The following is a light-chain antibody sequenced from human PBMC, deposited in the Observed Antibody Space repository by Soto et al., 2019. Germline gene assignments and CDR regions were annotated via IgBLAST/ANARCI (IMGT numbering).Light chain of an antibody. CDR2: AAA. CDR3: QQYESSKT. Sequence: EIVLTQSPGTLSLSPGERATLSCRASQTLPRSYLAWYQQRPGQAPRLLIYAAASRATGIPARFSGSGSGTDFTLTISRLEPEDCAVYHWQQYESSKTFGQGTRVEIK. CDR1: QTLPRSY. V-gene: IGKV3-20*01. J-gene: IGKJ1*01.